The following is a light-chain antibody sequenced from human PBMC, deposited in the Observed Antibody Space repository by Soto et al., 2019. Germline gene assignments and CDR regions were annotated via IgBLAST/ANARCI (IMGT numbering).Light chain of an antibody. J-gene: IGLJ2*01. Sequence: QPVLTQPPSASGSPGQSVTISCTGTSSDVGAYNYVSWYQQHPGKAPKLLIYEVTKRPSGVPDRFSGSKSGNTASLTVSGLQAEDEADYYCNSYAGSNNLVFGGGTQLTVL. CDR3: NSYAGSNNLV. V-gene: IGLV2-8*01. CDR1: SSDVGAYNY. CDR2: EVT.